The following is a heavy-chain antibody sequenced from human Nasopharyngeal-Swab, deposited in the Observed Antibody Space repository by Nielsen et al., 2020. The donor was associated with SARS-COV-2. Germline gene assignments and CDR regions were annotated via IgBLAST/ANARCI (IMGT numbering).Heavy chain of an antibody. CDR2: ISSSSTYT. Sequence: GGSLRLSCAASGFTFSDYYMSWFRQAPGKGLEWVSYISSSSTYTNYADSVKGRFTISRDNAKNSLYLQMNSLRAEDTAVYYCARDSPLDIAMVTFGYYYYGMDVWGQGTTVTVSS. D-gene: IGHD5-18*01. J-gene: IGHJ6*02. V-gene: IGHV3-11*05. CDR3: ARDSPLDIAMVTFGYYYYGMDV. CDR1: GFTFSDYY.